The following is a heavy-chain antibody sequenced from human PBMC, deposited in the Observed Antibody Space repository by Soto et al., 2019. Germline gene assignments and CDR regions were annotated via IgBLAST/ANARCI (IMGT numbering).Heavy chain of an antibody. CDR3: AKDESRSYYDSSGRFDY. Sequence: SLRLSCAASGFTFSSYAVSWVRQAPGKGLEWVSAISGSGGSTYYADSVKGRFTISRDNSKNTLYLQTNSLGAEDTAVYYCAKDESRSYYDSSGRFDYWGQGTLVTISS. D-gene: IGHD3-22*01. CDR1: GFTFSSYA. CDR2: ISGSGGST. J-gene: IGHJ4*02. V-gene: IGHV3-23*01.